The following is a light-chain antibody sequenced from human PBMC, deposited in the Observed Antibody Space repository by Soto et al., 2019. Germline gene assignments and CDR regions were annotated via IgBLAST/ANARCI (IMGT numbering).Light chain of an antibody. CDR1: QSVSTY. V-gene: IGKV3-11*01. CDR3: QQRSIWPLT. Sequence: EIVLTQSPATLSLSPGERATLSCRASQSVSTYFAWYQQKPGQAPRLLIYDASNRATGIPARFSGSGSGTDFTLTIRSLEPEDFAVYYCQQRSIWPLTFGQGTRVEIK. CDR2: DAS. J-gene: IGKJ1*01.